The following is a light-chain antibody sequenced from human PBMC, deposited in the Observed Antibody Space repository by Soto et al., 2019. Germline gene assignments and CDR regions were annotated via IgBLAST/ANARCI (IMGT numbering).Light chain of an antibody. CDR3: QQYTNWPPLT. V-gene: IGKV3-15*01. CDR2: GAS. Sequence: EIVMTQSPATLSVSPGERATLSCRASQSVGKNLAWYQQKPGQAPRLLIYGASTRATGIPARFSGSGSGTEFTLTISSLQSEDFAVYYCQQYTNWPPLTFGGGTKVEIK. J-gene: IGKJ4*01. CDR1: QSVGKN.